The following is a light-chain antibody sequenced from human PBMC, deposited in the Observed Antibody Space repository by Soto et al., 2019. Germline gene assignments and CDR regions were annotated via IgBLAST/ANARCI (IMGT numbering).Light chain of an antibody. CDR2: GAS. CDR3: QQYNNWPPLYT. J-gene: IGKJ2*01. Sequence: EIVMTQSPATLSVSPGERATLSCRASQSVSSNLAWYQQKPGQATRLLIYGASTRATGIPARFSGSGSGTEFTLSINSLQSEDFAVYYCQQYNNWPPLYTFGQGTKVDIK. V-gene: IGKV3-15*01. CDR1: QSVSSN.